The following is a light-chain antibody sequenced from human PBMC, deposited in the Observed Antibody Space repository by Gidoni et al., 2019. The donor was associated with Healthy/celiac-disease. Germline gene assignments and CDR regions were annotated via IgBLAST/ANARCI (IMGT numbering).Light chain of an antibody. V-gene: IGLV3-1*01. CDR2: QDS. J-gene: IGLJ1*01. CDR1: KLGDKY. Sequence: SYELTQPPSVSVYPGQTASITCAGDKLGDKYACWYQQKPGQSPVLVIYQDSKRPSGIPERFSGSNSGNTATLTISGTQAMDEADYYCQAWDSSTGLYVFGTGTKVTVL. CDR3: QAWDSSTGLYV.